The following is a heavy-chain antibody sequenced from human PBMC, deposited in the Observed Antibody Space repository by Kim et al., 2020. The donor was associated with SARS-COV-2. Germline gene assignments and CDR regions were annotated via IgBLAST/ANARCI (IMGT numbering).Heavy chain of an antibody. D-gene: IGHD2-2*01. J-gene: IGHJ4*02. V-gene: IGHV3-30*18. Sequence: GGSLRLSCAASGFTFSSYGMHWVRQAPGKGLEWVAVISYDGSNKYYADSVKGRFTISRDNSKNTLYLQMNSLRAEDTAVYYCAKGGWDCSSTSCLIGGPFDYWGQGTLVTVSS. CDR3: AKGGWDCSSTSCLIGGPFDY. CDR2: ISYDGSNK. CDR1: GFTFSSYG.